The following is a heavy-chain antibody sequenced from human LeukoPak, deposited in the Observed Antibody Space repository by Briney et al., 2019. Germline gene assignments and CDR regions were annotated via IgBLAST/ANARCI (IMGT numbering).Heavy chain of an antibody. D-gene: IGHD6-13*01. J-gene: IGHJ4*02. V-gene: IGHV1-18*01. CDR2: ISAYNGNT. CDR1: GYTFTSYG. CDR3: GRGGWIAAAGRGGYFDY. Sequence: ASVKVSCKASGYTFTSYGISWVRQAPGQGLEWMGWISAYNGNTNYAQKLQGRVTMTTDTSTSKTYMELRSLGSDATAVYYCGRGGWIAAAGRGGYFDYWGQGTLVTVSS.